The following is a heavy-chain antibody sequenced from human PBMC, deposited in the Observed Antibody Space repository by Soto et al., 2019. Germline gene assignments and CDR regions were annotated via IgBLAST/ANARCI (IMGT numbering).Heavy chain of an antibody. CDR1: GFTFSDYY. CDR3: ASSRIPGRYTDY. J-gene: IGHJ4*02. CDR2: ISSSSSYT. D-gene: IGHD2-2*02. Sequence: GGSLRLSCAASGFTFSDYYMSWIRQAPGKGLEWVSYISSSSSYTNYADSVKGRFTISRDNAKNSLYLQMNSLRAEDTAVYYCASSRIPGRYTDYWGQGTLVTVSS. V-gene: IGHV3-11*06.